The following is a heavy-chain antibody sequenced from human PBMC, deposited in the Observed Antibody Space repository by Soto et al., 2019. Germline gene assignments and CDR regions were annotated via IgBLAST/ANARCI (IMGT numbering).Heavy chain of an antibody. D-gene: IGHD6-19*01. CDR2: ISSSSSYI. V-gene: IGHV3-21*01. J-gene: IGHJ6*02. CDR3: ASFFGSGWNLQYYYYGMDV. CDR1: GFTFSSYS. Sequence: EVPLVESGGGLVKPGGSLRLSFAASGFTFSSYSMNLVRQAPGKGLEWVSSISSSSSYIYYADSVKGRFTISRDNAKNSLYLQMNSLRAEDTAVYYCASFFGSGWNLQYYYYGMDVWGQGTTVTVSS.